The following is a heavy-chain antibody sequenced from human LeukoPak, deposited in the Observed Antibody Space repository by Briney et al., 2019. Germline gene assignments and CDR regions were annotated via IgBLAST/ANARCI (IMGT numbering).Heavy chain of an antibody. Sequence: SETLSLTCSVSGGSMISYHWSWLRQPAGRGLEWIGRISTSGSTNYNPSLKSRVTMSIDTSKNHFSLKLSSVTAADTAVYYCASAAREGYNKYYFDFWSQGTLLTVSS. V-gene: IGHV4-4*07. J-gene: IGHJ4*02. CDR3: ASAAREGYNKYYFDF. D-gene: IGHD5-24*01. CDR1: GGSMISYH. CDR2: ISTSGST.